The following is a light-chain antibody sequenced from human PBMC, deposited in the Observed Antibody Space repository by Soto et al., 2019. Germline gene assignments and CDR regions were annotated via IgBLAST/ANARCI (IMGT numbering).Light chain of an antibody. CDR1: QSVSSTF. V-gene: IGKV3-20*01. CDR3: QQNGSSVGT. Sequence: EIVLTQSPGTLSLSPGEIATLSCRASQSVSSTFLAWYQQKPGQAPRLLIYGASSRTTGMPDRFSGSGSGTHCNLTISRLEPEDCAVYYWQQNGSSVGTFGLGTKLEIK. CDR2: GAS. J-gene: IGKJ2*01.